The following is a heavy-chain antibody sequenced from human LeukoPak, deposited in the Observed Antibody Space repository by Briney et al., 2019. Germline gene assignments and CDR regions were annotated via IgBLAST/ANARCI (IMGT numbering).Heavy chain of an antibody. CDR2: MNPNSGNT. D-gene: IGHD5-12*01. CDR3: ARDSGTLVATLFH. CDR1: GYTFTSYD. J-gene: IGHJ4*02. Sequence: ASVKFSCKASGYTFTSYDINWVRQATGQGLEWMGWMNPNSGNTGYAQKFQGRVTITRNTSISTAYMELSSLRSEDTAVYYCARDSGTLVATLFHWGQGTLVTVSS. V-gene: IGHV1-8*03.